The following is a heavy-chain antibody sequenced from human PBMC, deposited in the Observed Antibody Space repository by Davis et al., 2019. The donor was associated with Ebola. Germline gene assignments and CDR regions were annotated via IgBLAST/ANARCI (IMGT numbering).Heavy chain of an antibody. CDR3: ARGHNYAHEY. CDR2: VILKSGAT. Sequence: SVKVSCKASGYTFTDYNIHRMRQAPGQGLEWLGRVILKSGATNYAQKFQGRVTMTRDTSISTVYMELSSLRYDDTADYYCARGHNYAHEYWGQGTLVTVSS. D-gene: IGHD4-11*01. J-gene: IGHJ4*02. CDR1: GYTFTDYN. V-gene: IGHV1-2*06.